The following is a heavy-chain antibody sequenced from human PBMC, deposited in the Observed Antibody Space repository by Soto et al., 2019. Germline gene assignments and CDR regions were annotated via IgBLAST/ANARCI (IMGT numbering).Heavy chain of an antibody. J-gene: IGHJ4*02. Sequence: QVQLVQSGAEVKKPGASVKVSCKTSGYTFTSYAMHWVRQAPGQRLEWMGWINAGNGNTKYSQKFQGRVTITIDTSASTAYMELSSLSSEDTAIYYCARDLGGWPDYWGQGTLVTVSS. CDR2: INAGNGNT. V-gene: IGHV1-3*01. D-gene: IGHD6-19*01. CDR1: GYTFTSYA. CDR3: ARDLGGWPDY.